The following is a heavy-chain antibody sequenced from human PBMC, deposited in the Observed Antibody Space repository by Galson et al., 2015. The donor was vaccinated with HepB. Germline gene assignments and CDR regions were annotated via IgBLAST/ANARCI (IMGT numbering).Heavy chain of an antibody. V-gene: IGHV3-48*04. CDR1: GFTFSDYN. CDR3: GRGLGIAY. Sequence: SLRLSCAGSGFTFSDYNFHWVRQAPGKGLECVSYISSSGSTIHYAESVKGRFTISRDDAKNSLYLQMNSLTAEDTAVYYCGRGLGIAYWGQGTPVTVSS. CDR2: ISSSGSTI. J-gene: IGHJ4*02.